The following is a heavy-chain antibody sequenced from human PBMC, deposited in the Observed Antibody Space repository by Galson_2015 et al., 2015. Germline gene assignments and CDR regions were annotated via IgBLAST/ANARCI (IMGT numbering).Heavy chain of an antibody. CDR1: GFSFSDYS. Sequence: SLRLSCAASGFSFSDYSMNWVRQAPGKGLEWVAYISTASSTIYYADSVKGRFTISRDNAKKSLYLQMNSLRDEDTALYYCAREIRQGYYDMDVWGKGT. CDR2: ISTASSTI. V-gene: IGHV3-48*02. J-gene: IGHJ6*03. CDR3: AREIRQGYYDMDV.